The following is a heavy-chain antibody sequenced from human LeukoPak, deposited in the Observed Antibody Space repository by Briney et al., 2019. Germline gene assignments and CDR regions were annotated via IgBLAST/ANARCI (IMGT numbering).Heavy chain of an antibody. D-gene: IGHD6-6*01. V-gene: IGHV3-7*01. CDR2: IKQDGSEK. CDR1: GFTFSNYW. CDR3: ARGVGSSLNAFDI. J-gene: IGHJ3*02. Sequence: PGGSLRLSCAASGFTFSNYWMSWVRQAPGKGLEWVANIKQDGSEKFYVDSVKGRFTISRDNSKNTLYLQMNSLRAEDTAVYYCARGVGSSLNAFDIWGQGTTVTVSS.